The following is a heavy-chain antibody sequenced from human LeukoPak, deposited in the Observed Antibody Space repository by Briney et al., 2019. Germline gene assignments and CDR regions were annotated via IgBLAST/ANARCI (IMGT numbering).Heavy chain of an antibody. CDR2: IKQDGSEK. CDR3: ASGLELDY. Sequence: GSLRLSCAASGFNFRSYLMRWVRQAPGEGLEWVANIKQDGSEKNYVDSVKGRFTISRDNAKNSLYLQMNSLRAEDTAVYYCASGLELDYWGQGTLVTVSS. CDR1: GFNFRSYL. J-gene: IGHJ4*02. V-gene: IGHV3-7*03.